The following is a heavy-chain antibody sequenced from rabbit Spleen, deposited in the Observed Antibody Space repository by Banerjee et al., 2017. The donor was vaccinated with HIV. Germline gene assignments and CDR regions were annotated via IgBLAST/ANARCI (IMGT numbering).Heavy chain of an antibody. Sequence: QEQLVESGGGLVQPGGSLKLSCTVSGFDISKYGVTWVRQAPGKGLEWIGYIDPIFGRTYYASWVNGRFTISSHNAQNTLYLQLNSLTAADTATYFCVRDLGYDDYSEKGYFNLWGPGTLVTVS. D-gene: IGHD2-1*01. CDR1: GFDISKYG. CDR2: IDPIFGRT. V-gene: IGHV1S47*01. J-gene: IGHJ4*01. CDR3: VRDLGYDDYSEKGYFNL.